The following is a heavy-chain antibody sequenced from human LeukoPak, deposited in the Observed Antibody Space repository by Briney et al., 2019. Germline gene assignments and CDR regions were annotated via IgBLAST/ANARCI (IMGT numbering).Heavy chain of an antibody. CDR1: GGSFSVYY. CDR2: INHSGST. Sequence: SETLSLTCAVYGGSFSVYYWSWIRQPPGKGLEWIGEINHSGSTNYNPSLKSRVTISVDRSKNQFSLKLSSVTAADTAVYYCARAVRNDYGDYVASFYFDYWGQGTLVTVSS. V-gene: IGHV4-34*01. D-gene: IGHD4-17*01. J-gene: IGHJ4*02. CDR3: ARAVRNDYGDYVASFYFDY.